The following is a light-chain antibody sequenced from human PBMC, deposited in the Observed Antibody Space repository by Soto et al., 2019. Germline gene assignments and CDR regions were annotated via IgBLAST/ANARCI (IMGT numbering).Light chain of an antibody. CDR3: QQRSNWPPMYT. J-gene: IGKJ2*01. CDR2: DAS. Sequence: EIVLTQSPTTLSLSPGAKPTLSCRASQSVSSYLAWYQQKPGQPPRLLIYDASNRATGIPARFSGSGSGTDFTLTISSLEPEDFAVYYCQQRSNWPPMYTFGQGTKLEIK. CDR1: QSVSSY. V-gene: IGKV3-11*01.